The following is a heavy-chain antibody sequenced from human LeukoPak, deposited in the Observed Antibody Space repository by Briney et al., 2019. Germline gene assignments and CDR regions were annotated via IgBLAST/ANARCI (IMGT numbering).Heavy chain of an antibody. D-gene: IGHD3-3*01. Sequence: GASVKVSCKASGYTFTSYDINWVRQATGQGLEWMGWMNPNSGNTGYAQKFQSRVTMTRNTTISTAYTQLSSLRSEDTTAYYYSRGLRFLEWLPLDYWGQGTLVTVSS. CDR1: GYTFTSYD. V-gene: IGHV1-8*01. CDR2: MNPNSGNT. J-gene: IGHJ4*02. CDR3: SRGLRFLEWLPLDY.